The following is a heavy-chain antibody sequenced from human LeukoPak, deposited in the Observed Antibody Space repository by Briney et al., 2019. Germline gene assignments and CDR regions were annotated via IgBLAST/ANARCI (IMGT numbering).Heavy chain of an antibody. V-gene: IGHV1-69*05. CDR2: IIPIFGTP. CDR3: ARENYYDSSASWAY. Sequence: SVKVSCKASGGTFSSYAISWVRQAHGQGLEWMGGIIPIFGTPNYAQKFQGRVTITTDESTSTAYMELSSLRFEDTAVYYCARENYYDSSASWAYWGQGTLVTVSS. D-gene: IGHD3-22*01. CDR1: GGTFSSYA. J-gene: IGHJ4*02.